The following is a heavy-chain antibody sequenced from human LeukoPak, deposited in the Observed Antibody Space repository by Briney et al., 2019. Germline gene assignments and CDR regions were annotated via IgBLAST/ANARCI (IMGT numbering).Heavy chain of an antibody. D-gene: IGHD3-10*01. V-gene: IGHV4-61*02. Sequence: SQTLSLTCTVSGGSISSGSYYWSWIRRPAGKGLEWIGRIYTSGSTNYNPSLKSRVTISVDTSKNQFSLKLSSVTAADTAVYYCARDTHYYGSGRLDAFDIWGQGTMVTVSS. CDR3: ARDTHYYGSGRLDAFDI. CDR2: IYTSGST. J-gene: IGHJ3*02. CDR1: GGSISSGSYY.